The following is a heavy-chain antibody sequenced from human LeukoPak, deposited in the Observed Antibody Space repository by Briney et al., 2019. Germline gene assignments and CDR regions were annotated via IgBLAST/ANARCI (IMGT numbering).Heavy chain of an antibody. V-gene: IGHV1-2*02. Sequence: ASVKVSCKASGYTFTDYFMHWVRQAPGQGLEWMGWINPNSGGTNYAQKFQGRVTMTRDTSISTAYLELSRLTSDDTAVYYCARHQFGKSLYYYYMDVWGKGTTVTISS. CDR1: GYTFTDYF. J-gene: IGHJ6*03. CDR3: ARHQFGKSLYYYYMDV. CDR2: INPNSGGT. D-gene: IGHD3-10*01.